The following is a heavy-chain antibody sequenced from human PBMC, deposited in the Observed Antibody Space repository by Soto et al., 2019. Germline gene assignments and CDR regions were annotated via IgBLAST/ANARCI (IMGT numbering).Heavy chain of an antibody. J-gene: IGHJ4*02. CDR3: ARGKQSSILTGLAY. V-gene: IGHV1-18*01. CDR1: GYTFTSYG. CDR2: ISAYNGNT. Sequence: ASVKVSCKASGYTFTSYGISWVRQAPGQGLEWMGWISAYNGNTNYAQKLQGRVTMTTDTSTSTAYMELRRLRSDDTAVYYCARGKQSSILTGLAYRAQRTLVPVSS. D-gene: IGHD3-9*01.